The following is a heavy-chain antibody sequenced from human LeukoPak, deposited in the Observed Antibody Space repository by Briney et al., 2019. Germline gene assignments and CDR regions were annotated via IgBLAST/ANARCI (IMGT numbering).Heavy chain of an antibody. Sequence: GASVKVSCKASGYTFTSYYMHWVRQAPGQGLEWMGIINPSGGSTSYAQKFQGRVTMTRDTSTSTVYMELSSLRSEDTAVYYCARDSSSPGRPRGNWFDPWGQGTLVTVSS. J-gene: IGHJ5*02. CDR2: INPSGGST. D-gene: IGHD6-6*01. CDR3: ARDSSSPGRPRGNWFDP. CDR1: GYTFTSYY. V-gene: IGHV1-46*01.